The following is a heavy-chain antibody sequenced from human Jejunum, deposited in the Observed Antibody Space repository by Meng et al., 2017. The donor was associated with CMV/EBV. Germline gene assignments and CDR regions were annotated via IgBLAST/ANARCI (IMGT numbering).Heavy chain of an antibody. CDR1: GDSLSSHY. CDR3: ARDLDPYDFWAWFDP. Sequence: GDSLSSHYWNWIRQPPGKGLEWIGYIYYNGDTNSHPSLKSRATISVDTSKNQFSLRLNSVTAADPAVYYCARDLDPYDFWAWFDPWGLGTLVTVSS. V-gene: IGHV4-59*11. J-gene: IGHJ5*02. CDR2: IYYNGDT. D-gene: IGHD3-3*01.